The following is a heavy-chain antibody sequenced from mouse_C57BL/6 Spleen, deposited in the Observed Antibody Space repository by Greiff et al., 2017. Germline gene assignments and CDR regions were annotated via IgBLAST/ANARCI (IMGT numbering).Heavy chain of an antibody. CDR1: GYAFSSYW. CDR2: IYPGDGDT. CDR3: AREGASSWFAY. D-gene: IGHD6-1*01. J-gene: IGHJ3*01. V-gene: IGHV1-80*01. Sequence: QVHVKQSGAELVKPGASVKISCKASGYAFSSYWMNWVKQRPGKGLEWIGQIYPGDGDTNYNGKFKGKATLTADKSSSTVYMQLSSLTSEDSAVYFCAREGASSWFAYWGQGTLVTVSA.